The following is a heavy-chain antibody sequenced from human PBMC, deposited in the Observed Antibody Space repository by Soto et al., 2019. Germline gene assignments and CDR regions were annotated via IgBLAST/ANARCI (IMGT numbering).Heavy chain of an antibody. CDR2: IYHSGST. D-gene: IGHD1-1*01. CDR1: GGTPSRGGYF. Sequence: SETCSHRYSGSGGTPSRGGYFWSWIRLPPGKGLEWIGYIYHSGSTYYNPSLKSRVTISVDRSKNQFSLKLSSVFAADRPPKYTPFPYTTLFQ. V-gene: IGHV4-30-2*01. J-gene: IGHJ1*01. CDR3: PFPYTTLFQ.